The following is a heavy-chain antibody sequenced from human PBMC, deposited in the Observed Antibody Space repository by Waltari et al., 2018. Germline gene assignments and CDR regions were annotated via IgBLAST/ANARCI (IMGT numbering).Heavy chain of an antibody. J-gene: IGHJ4*02. D-gene: IGHD6-13*01. CDR3: ARGGYSDFDY. Sequence: QVQLQQGGAGLLKPSATLSLTCAVYGGSFSGYYWSWIRQPPGKGLEWIGEINHSGSTNYNPSLKSRVTISVDTSKNQFSLKLSSVTAADTAVYYCARGGYSDFDYWGQGTLVTVSS. V-gene: IGHV4-34*01. CDR2: INHSGST. CDR1: GGSFSGYY.